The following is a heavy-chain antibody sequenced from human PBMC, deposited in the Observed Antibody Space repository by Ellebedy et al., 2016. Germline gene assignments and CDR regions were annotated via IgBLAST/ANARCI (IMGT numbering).Heavy chain of an antibody. V-gene: IGHV3-7*04. J-gene: IGHJ6*04. CDR3: ARDCEGRRGSVTTVGLMDV. D-gene: IGHD4-23*01. CDR1: GFTFSSYW. CDR2: IKQDGSEK. Sequence: GESLKISCAASGFTFSSYWMSWVRQAPGKGLEWVANIKQDGSEKYYVDSVKGRFTISRDNAKNSLYLQMNSLRAEDTAVYYCARDCEGRRGSVTTVGLMDVWGKGTTVTVSS.